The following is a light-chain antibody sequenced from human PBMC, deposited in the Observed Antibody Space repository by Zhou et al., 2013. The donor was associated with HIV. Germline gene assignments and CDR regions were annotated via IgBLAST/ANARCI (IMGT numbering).Light chain of an antibody. V-gene: IGKV3-15*01. CDR3: QQFTNWGT. Sequence: EIVMTQSPATLSVSPGDRATLSCRASQSVANNLAWYQQKPGQAPRLLIYGASTRAAGIPARFRGSGSGTEFTLTITSLQSEDFAVYYCQQFTNWGTFGQGTKLE. J-gene: IGKJ2*01. CDR1: QSVANN. CDR2: GAS.